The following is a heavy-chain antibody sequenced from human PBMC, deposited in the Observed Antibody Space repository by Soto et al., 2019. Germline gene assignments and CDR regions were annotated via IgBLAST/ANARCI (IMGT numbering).Heavy chain of an antibody. J-gene: IGHJ4*02. V-gene: IGHV3-48*03. CDR3: ARDRAAGGY. CDR2: ISSGGDTI. D-gene: IGHD6-13*01. CDR1: GYSVSNYE. Sequence: GSLRLSSAASGYSVSNYEMNCVRQAPGKGLEWVAYISSGGDTIHYADSVRGRFTVSRDNARNSLSLQMNTLRVEDKALYYCARDRAAGGYWGQGTLVTVSS.